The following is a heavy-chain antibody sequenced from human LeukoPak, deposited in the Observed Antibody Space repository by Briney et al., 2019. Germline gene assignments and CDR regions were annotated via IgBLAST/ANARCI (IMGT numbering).Heavy chain of an antibody. V-gene: IGHV3-23*01. CDR1: GFTFSRYG. D-gene: IGHD2-15*01. Sequence: LAGGSLRLSCAASGFTFSRYGMSWVRQAPGKGLEWVSAISGSGGSIYYADSVKGRFTISRDNSKNTLYLQMNSLRAEDTAVYYCATAPYYFDYWGKGTLVTASS. CDR3: ATAPYYFDY. J-gene: IGHJ4*02. CDR2: ISGSGGSI.